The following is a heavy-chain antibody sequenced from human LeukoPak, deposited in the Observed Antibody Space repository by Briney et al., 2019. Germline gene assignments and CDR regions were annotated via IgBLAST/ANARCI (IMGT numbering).Heavy chain of an antibody. Sequence: PSETLSLTCTVSGYSISSGYYWGWVRQPPGKGLEWIGSIYHSGSTYYNPSLKTRVAISVDTSKNQFSMKVYSVTAADTAMYYCSPRAQRGFDFWGQGIQVTVSS. J-gene: IGHJ4*02. CDR1: GYSISSGYY. CDR3: SPRAQRGFDF. CDR2: IYHSGST. V-gene: IGHV4-38-2*02.